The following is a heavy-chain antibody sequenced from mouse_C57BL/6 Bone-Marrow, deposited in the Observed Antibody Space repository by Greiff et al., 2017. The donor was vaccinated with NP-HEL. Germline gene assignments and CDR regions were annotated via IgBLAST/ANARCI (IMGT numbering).Heavy chain of an antibody. D-gene: IGHD1-1*02. CDR1: GFTFSSYG. Sequence: QVVESGGDLVKPGGFLKLSCAASGFTFSSYGMSWVRQTPDKRLEWVATISSGGSYTYYPDSVKGRFTISRDNAKNTLYLQMSSLKSEDTAMYYCARHGNWYFDVWGTGTTVTVSS. J-gene: IGHJ1*03. CDR3: ARHGNWYFDV. CDR2: ISSGGSYT. V-gene: IGHV5-6*01.